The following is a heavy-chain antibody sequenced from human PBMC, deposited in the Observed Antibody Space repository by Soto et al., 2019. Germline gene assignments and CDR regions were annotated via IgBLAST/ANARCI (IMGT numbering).Heavy chain of an antibody. CDR1: GGSISSFY. CDR2: FSYSGTS. V-gene: IGHV4-59*01. Sequence: QVQLQESGPGLVKPSETLSLACSVSGGSISSFYWSWIRQPPGKGLEWIGYFSYSGTSNYNPSLKSRVTISVDTSNNQCSLKLTSVTAADTAVYYCARGRSLGDYWGQGTLVTVSS. CDR3: ARGRSLGDY. J-gene: IGHJ4*02.